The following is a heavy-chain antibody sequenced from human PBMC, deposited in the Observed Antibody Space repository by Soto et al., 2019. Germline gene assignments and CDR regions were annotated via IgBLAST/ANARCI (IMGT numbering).Heavy chain of an antibody. V-gene: IGHV3-33*01. CDR2: IWYDGSNK. Sequence: PGGSLRLSCAASGFTFSSYGMHWVRQAPGKGLEWVAVIWYDGSNKYYADSVKGRFTISRDNSKNTLYLQMNSLRAEDTAVYYCAGSDGLYYYYGMDVWGQGTTVTVSS. D-gene: IGHD6-6*01. J-gene: IGHJ6*02. CDR3: AGSDGLYYYYGMDV. CDR1: GFTFSSYG.